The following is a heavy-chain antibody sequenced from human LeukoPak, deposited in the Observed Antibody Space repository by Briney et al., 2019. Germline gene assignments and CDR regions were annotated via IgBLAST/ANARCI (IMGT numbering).Heavy chain of an antibody. CDR3: TSAYYDFWGGGSWYMDV. CDR2: IRNKANSYAT. CDR1: GFTFSGSA. Sequence: GGSLRLSCAASGFTFSGSAMHWVRQASGKGLEWVGRIRNKANSYATEYAASVKGRFTISRDDSKNTAYLQMNSLKTEDTAVYYCTSAYYDFWGGGSWYMDVWGKGTTVTVSS. V-gene: IGHV3-73*01. D-gene: IGHD3-3*01. J-gene: IGHJ6*03.